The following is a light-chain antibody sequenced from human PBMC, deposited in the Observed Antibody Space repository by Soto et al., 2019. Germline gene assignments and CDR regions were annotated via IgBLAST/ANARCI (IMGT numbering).Light chain of an antibody. J-gene: IGKJ1*01. CDR1: PNIERY. Sequence: DIQMTQSPSTLSASVGDRVTITCRASPNIERYMAWYQQKPGRAPSLIIYDASTLERGVPSRFSGSGSGTEFTLIISNLQPDDFATYYCQQFKDYVWTFGQGTKV. CDR2: DAS. CDR3: QQFKDYVWT. V-gene: IGKV1-5*01.